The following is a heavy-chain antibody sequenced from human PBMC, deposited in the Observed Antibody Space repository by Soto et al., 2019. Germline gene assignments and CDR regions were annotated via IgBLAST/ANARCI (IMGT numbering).Heavy chain of an antibody. Sequence: GGSLRLSCAASGFTFRSFTMNWFRQAPGKGLEWVSTISSNSAYIYYTDALRGRFTISRDNAKNSLHLQMSSLRAEDTAVYYCTRDASRDSSARGWFDPWGPGTLVTVSS. CDR3: TRDASRDSSARGWFDP. D-gene: IGHD6-13*01. J-gene: IGHJ5*02. CDR1: GFTFRSFT. V-gene: IGHV3-21*01. CDR2: ISSNSAYI.